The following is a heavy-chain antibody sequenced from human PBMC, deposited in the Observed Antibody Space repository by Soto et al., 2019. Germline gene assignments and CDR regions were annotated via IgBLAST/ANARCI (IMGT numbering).Heavy chain of an antibody. CDR3: GRGRSGQIVVFY. J-gene: IGHJ4*02. CDR1: GYPFTDHY. Sequence: QVQLVQSGAEVKKPGASVKISCKASGYPFTDHYIHWVRQAPEQGPEWMGEIGPESGATRYAQKFQGRVTMTRDMSITTVYMELNNLSPDDTAVYYCGRGRSGQIVVFYWGQGTPVTVAS. V-gene: IGHV1-2*02. CDR2: IGPESGAT. D-gene: IGHD3-3*01.